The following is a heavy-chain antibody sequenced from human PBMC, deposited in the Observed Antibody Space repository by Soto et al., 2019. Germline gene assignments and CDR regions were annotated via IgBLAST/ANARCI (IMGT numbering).Heavy chain of an antibody. V-gene: IGHV4-34*01. CDR1: GGSFSGYY. CDR3: ARVRTSHYDSGGYYFDY. J-gene: IGHJ4*02. Sequence: SETLSLTCAVYGGSFSGYYWSWIRQPPGKGLEWIGEINHSGSTNYNPSLKSRVTISVDTSKNQFSLKLSSVTAADTAVYYCARVRTSHYDSGGYYFDYWGQGTLVTVSS. CDR2: INHSGST. D-gene: IGHD3-22*01.